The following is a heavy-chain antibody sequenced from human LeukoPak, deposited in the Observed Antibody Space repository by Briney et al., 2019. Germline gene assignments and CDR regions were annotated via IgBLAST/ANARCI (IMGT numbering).Heavy chain of an antibody. V-gene: IGHV4-59*01. D-gene: IGHD3-9*01. CDR3: ARGRDLRGSPTIYPFDY. CDR2: VYYSGST. J-gene: IGHJ4*02. CDR1: GGSISSYY. Sequence: PSETLSLTCTVSGGSISSYYWSWIRQPPGKGLEWIGYVYYSGSTYYNPSLKSRVTISVDTSKKQFSLKLTSVTTADTAVYYCARGRDLRGSPTIYPFDYWGQGTLVTVSS.